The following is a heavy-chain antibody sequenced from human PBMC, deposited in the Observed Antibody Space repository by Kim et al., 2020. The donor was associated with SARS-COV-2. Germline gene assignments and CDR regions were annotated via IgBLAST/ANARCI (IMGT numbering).Heavy chain of an antibody. CDR1: GFTFGDYA. V-gene: IGHV3-49*04. J-gene: IGHJ4*02. CDR2: IRSKAYGGTT. D-gene: IGHD3-16*02. CDR3: TRVFMITFGGVIVRPFDY. Sequence: GGSLRLSCTASGFTFGDYAMSWVRQAPGKGLEWVGFIRSKAYGGTTEYAASVKGRFTISRDDSKSIAYLQMNSLKTEDTAVNYCTRVFMITFGGVIVRPFDYWGQGTLVTVSS.